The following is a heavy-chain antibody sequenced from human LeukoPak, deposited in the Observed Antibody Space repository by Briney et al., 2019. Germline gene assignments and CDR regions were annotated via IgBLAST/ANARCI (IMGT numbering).Heavy chain of an antibody. Sequence: GGSLRLSCAASGFTFSNAWMSWVRQAPGKGLEWVSSISSSSTIYYADSVKGRFTISRDNAKNSLYLQMNSLRAEDTAVYYCARAADIVVVPAAMQWYFQHWGQGTLVTVSS. D-gene: IGHD2-2*01. J-gene: IGHJ1*01. CDR2: ISSSSTI. CDR1: GFTFSNAW. CDR3: ARAADIVVVPAAMQWYFQH. V-gene: IGHV3-69-1*01.